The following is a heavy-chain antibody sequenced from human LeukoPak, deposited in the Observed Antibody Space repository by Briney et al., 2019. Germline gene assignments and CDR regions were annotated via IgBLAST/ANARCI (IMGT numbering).Heavy chain of an antibody. J-gene: IGHJ3*02. CDR3: ATAYNYGRDAFDI. CDR1: GYTFTSYY. V-gene: IGHV1-46*01. Sequence: ASVKVSCKTSGYTFTSYYMPWVRQAPGQGLEWIGIINPSGGSTSYAQKFQGRVTMTRDTSTSTVYMELSSLRSEDTAVYYCATAYNYGRDAFDIWGQGTMVTVSS. D-gene: IGHD5-18*01. CDR2: INPSGGST.